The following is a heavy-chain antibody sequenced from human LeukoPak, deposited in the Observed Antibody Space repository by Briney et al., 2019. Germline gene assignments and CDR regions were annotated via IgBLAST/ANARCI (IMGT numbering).Heavy chain of an antibody. Sequence: SETLSLTCTVSGGSISSYYWSWIRQPPGKGLEWIGYIYYSGSTNYNPSLKSRVTISVDTSKNQFSLKLSSVTAADTAVYYCARHSEQLVLLDYWGQGTLVTVSS. CDR2: IYYSGST. CDR1: GGSISSYY. D-gene: IGHD6-6*01. J-gene: IGHJ4*02. CDR3: ARHSEQLVLLDY. V-gene: IGHV4-59*08.